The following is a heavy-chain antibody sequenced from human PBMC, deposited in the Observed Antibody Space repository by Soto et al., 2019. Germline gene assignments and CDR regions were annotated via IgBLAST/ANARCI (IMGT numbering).Heavy chain of an antibody. CDR1: GYNFTSYW. Sequence: GESLKISCKGSGYNFTSYWIGWVRQMPGKGLEWMGIIYPGDSDPRYSPSFQGQVTISADKSISTAYLQRSIMTASETAMYYCARQAYSGSYYPDYWGQGTMVTVYS. D-gene: IGHD1-26*01. V-gene: IGHV5-51*01. J-gene: IGHJ4*02. CDR2: IYPGDSDP. CDR3: ARQAYSGSYYPDY.